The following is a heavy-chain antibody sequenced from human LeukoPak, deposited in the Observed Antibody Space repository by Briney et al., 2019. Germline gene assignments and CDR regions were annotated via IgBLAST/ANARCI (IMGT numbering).Heavy chain of an antibody. CDR2: VNHSGST. CDR3: ARVPTGSLRGWFNP. V-gene: IGHV4-34*01. CDR1: GGSFSGYY. J-gene: IGHJ5*02. D-gene: IGHD1-14*01. Sequence: SETLSLTCAVYGGSFSGYYWSWIRQPPGKGLEWIGEVNHSGSTNYNPSLKSRVTISVDTSKNRFSLRLSSVTAADTAVYYCARVPTGSLRGWFNPWGQGNLVTVSS.